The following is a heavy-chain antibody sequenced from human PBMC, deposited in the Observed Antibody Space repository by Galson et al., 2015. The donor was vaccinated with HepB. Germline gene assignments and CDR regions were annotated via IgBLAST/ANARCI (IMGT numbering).Heavy chain of an antibody. D-gene: IGHD3-10*02. CDR1: GFTFRNAW. CDR3: ATGHYVLGN. Sequence: SLRLSCAASGFTFRNAWMSWVRQAPGKGLEWVGRIKSKTDGATTDYADYAAPVKGRFTISREEAKNTQYLKMSSLKTEDIAVYYCATGHYVLGNWGQGTLVAVSS. J-gene: IGHJ4*01. V-gene: IGHV3-15*01. CDR2: IKSKTDGATT.